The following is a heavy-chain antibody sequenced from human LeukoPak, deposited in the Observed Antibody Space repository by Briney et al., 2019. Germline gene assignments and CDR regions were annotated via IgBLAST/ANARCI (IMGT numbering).Heavy chain of an antibody. V-gene: IGHV3-33*01. D-gene: IGHD1-1*01. CDR3: ARDTRDPGSYYYYYGMDV. CDR2: IWYDGSNK. J-gene: IGHJ6*02. CDR1: GFTFSSYG. Sequence: GGSLRLSCAASGFTFSSYGMHWVRQAPGKGLEWVAVIWYDGSNKYYADSVKGRFTISRDNSKNTLYLQMNSLRAEDTAVYYCARDTRDPGSYYYYYGMDVWSQGTTVTVSS.